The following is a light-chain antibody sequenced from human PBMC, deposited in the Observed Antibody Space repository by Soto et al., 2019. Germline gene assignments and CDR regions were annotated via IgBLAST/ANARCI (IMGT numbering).Light chain of an antibody. Sequence: QSVLTQPPSISGAPGQRVTISCTGISSNIGAGSDVHWYHQLPGTAPKLLIYGNTNRPSGVPDRFSGSKSGTSASLAIAGLQTEHEGDYYCQTYDSSLSGLYVFGTGTKLTVL. CDR2: GNT. J-gene: IGLJ1*01. CDR1: SSNIGAGSD. V-gene: IGLV1-40*01. CDR3: QTYDSSLSGLYV.